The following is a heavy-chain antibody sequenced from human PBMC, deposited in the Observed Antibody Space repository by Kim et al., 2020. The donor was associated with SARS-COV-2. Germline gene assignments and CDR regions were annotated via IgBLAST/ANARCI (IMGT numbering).Heavy chain of an antibody. V-gene: IGHV1-2*02. Sequence: TNDAQKFQGRVTMTRDTSISTAYMELSRLRSDDTAVYYCAREGLEVNFDYWGQGTLVTVSS. CDR2: T. CDR3: AREGLEVNFDY. J-gene: IGHJ4*02. D-gene: IGHD3-10*01.